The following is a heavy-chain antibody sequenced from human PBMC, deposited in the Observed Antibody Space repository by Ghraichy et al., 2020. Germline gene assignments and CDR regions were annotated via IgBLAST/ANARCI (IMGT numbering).Heavy chain of an antibody. CDR3: ARVRLGYFYGMDV. Sequence: GGSLRLSCAASGFTFSNFGMNWVRQAPGKGLEWISYISSSSSTIHYADSVKGRFTISRDNAKNSVYLQMHSLRAEDTATYYCARVRLGYFYGMDVWGQGTTVTVSS. D-gene: IGHD3-10*01. J-gene: IGHJ6*02. CDR2: ISSSSSTI. CDR1: GFTFSNFG. V-gene: IGHV3-48*01.